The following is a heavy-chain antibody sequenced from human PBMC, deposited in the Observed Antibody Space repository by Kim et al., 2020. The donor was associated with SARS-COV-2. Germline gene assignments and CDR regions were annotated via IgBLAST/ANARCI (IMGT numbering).Heavy chain of an antibody. V-gene: IGHV3-53*01. J-gene: IGHJ6*02. CDR2: GST. D-gene: IGHD3-3*01. Sequence: GSTYYADSVKGRFTISRDNSKNTLYLQMNSLRAEDTAVYYCASIRFLEWFWGQGTTVTVSS. CDR3: ASIRFLEWF.